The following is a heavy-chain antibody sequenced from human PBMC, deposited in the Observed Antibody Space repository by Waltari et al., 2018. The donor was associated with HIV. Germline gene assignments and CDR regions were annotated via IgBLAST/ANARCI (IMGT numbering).Heavy chain of an antibody. Sequence: YRGWIRQPPGKGLEWIGSIYYSGSTYYNPSLKSRVTISVDTSKNQFSLKLSSVTAADTAVYYCARVQTGVDTAMVNRYFDLWGRGTLVTVSS. CDR3: ARVQTGVDTAMVNRYFDL. J-gene: IGHJ2*01. CDR2: IYYSGST. D-gene: IGHD5-18*01. CDR1: Y. V-gene: IGHV4-39*01.